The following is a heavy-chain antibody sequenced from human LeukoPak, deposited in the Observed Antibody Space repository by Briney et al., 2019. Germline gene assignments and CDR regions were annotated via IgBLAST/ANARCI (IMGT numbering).Heavy chain of an antibody. CDR2: IYYSGNT. J-gene: IGHJ3*02. V-gene: IGHV4-39*07. CDR1: GDSISTSNSY. D-gene: IGHD1-14*01. Sequence: SETLSLTCTVSGDSISTSNSYWGWIRQPPGKGLEWIGSIYYSGNTYYNASLKSRVTISVDTSKNQFSLKFTSVTAADTAVYYCASGSHPGRNAFDIWGQGTMVTVSS. CDR3: ASGSHPGRNAFDI.